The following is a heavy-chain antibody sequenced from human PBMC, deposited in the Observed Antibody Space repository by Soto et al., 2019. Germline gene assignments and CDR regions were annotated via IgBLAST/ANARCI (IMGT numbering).Heavy chain of an antibody. V-gene: IGHV4-4*07. CDR3: ARDIGSFAYGECX. Sequence: NPPDSLSVTFSVSGVSINSCWWSWTRQPAGKGLEWIGRVYSSGTTDYNPALNSRATLSVETSKKQFSLKLSSVTAADTAVYYCARDIGSFAYGECXWGQAIQVTVSX. J-gene: IGHJ4*02. CDR1: GVSINSCW. D-gene: IGHD3-10*01. CDR2: VYSSGTT.